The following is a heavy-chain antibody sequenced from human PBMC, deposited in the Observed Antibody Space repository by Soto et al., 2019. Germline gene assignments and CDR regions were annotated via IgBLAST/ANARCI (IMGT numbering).Heavy chain of an antibody. D-gene: IGHD3-22*01. CDR3: ARTRDYYDSSGYNFDY. J-gene: IGHJ4*02. CDR1: GYSFTSYW. Sequence: PGESLKISCKGSGYSFTSYWIGWVRQMPGKGLECMGIIYPGDSDTRYSPSFQGQVTISADKSISTAYLQWSSLKASDTAMYYCARTRDYYDSSGYNFDYWGQGTLVTVSS. CDR2: IYPGDSDT. V-gene: IGHV5-51*01.